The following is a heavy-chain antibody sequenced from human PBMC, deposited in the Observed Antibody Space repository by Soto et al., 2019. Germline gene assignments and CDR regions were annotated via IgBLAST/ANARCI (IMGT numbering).Heavy chain of an antibody. CDR3: ARDLGGWPDY. CDR2: INAGNGNT. CDR1: GYNFTSYD. Sequence: QVQLVQSGAEVKKPGASVKVSFKTSGYNFTSYDIHWVREAPGQRLEWMGWINAGNGNTKDSQKFQDRVTITRDTSASTAYMELSSLRSEDTAVYYCARDLGGWPDYWGQGTLVTVSS. V-gene: IGHV1-3*01. J-gene: IGHJ4*02. D-gene: IGHD6-19*01.